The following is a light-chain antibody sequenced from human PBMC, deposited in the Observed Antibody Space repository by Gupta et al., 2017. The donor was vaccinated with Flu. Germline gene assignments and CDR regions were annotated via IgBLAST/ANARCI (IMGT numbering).Light chain of an antibody. CDR3: QAWGSNIVV. CDR1: ELGDKY. J-gene: IGLJ2*01. CDR2: QDS. Sequence: SYALTQPFAVSVSAGQTASITCSGDELGDKYVCWYQRKPGQSPVLVLYQDSQRPSGIPERFSGSNSGSTATLTISGTQAKDEADYYCQAWGSNIVVFGGGTKLTVL. V-gene: IGLV3-1*01.